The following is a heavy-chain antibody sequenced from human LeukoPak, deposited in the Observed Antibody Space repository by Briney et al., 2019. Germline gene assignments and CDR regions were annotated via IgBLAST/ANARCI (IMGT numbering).Heavy chain of an antibody. CDR2: IYYGGSS. Sequence: SETLSLTCTVSGGSISSSSYYWSWIRQQPGKGLEWIGYIYYGGSSNYRPSLKSRVKISVDTSENQFSLRLSSVTAADTAVYYCARVLKEWELGAFDIWGQGTMVTVSS. D-gene: IGHD1-26*01. CDR1: GGSISSSSYY. J-gene: IGHJ3*02. V-gene: IGHV4-31*03. CDR3: ARVLKEWELGAFDI.